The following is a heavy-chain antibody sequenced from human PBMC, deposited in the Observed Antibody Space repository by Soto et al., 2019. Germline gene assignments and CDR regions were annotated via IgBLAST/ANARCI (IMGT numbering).Heavy chain of an antibody. V-gene: IGHV4-34*01. Sequence: SETLCLTCAVYGGSFSGYYWSWIRQPPGKGLEWIGEINHSGSTNYNPSLKSRVTISVDTSKNQFSLKLSSVTAADTAVYYCARVPPPNPKGNCSGGSGRRCLAPWGQGTLVTVSS. D-gene: IGHD2-15*01. CDR3: ARVPPPNPKGNCSGGSGRRCLAP. J-gene: IGHJ5*02. CDR1: GGSFSGYY. CDR2: INHSGST.